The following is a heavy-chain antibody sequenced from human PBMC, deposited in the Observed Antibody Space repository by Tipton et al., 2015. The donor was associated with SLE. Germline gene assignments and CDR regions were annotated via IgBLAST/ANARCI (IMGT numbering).Heavy chain of an antibody. Sequence: TLSLTCTVSGGSISSSSYYWGWIRQPPGKGLDWIGCIYYSGSTYYNPSLKSRFTISVDTSKNQFSLKLSSVTAADTAVYYCAIRDGSYGVDYWGQGTLVTFSS. V-gene: IGHV4-39*01. J-gene: IGHJ4*02. D-gene: IGHD1-26*01. CDR3: AIRDGSYGVDY. CDR1: GGSISSSSYY. CDR2: IYYSGST.